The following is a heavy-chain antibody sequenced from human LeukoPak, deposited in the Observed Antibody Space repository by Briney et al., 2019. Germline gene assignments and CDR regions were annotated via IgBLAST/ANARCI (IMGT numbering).Heavy chain of an antibody. CDR3: ASISYYYDSSGYSRPDY. D-gene: IGHD3-22*01. Sequence: YPGGSLRLSCAASGFSFSSYWMHWVRLVPGKGLVWLSNVDEDGHARNYADSVRGRFTISRDNSKNTLYLQMNSLRAEDTAVYYCASISYYYDSSGYSRPDYWGQGTLVTVSS. V-gene: IGHV3-74*01. J-gene: IGHJ4*02. CDR1: GFSFSSYW. CDR2: VDEDGHAR.